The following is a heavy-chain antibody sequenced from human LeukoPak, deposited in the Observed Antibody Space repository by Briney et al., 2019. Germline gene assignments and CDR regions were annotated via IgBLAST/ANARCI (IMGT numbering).Heavy chain of an antibody. J-gene: IGHJ5*02. CDR3: ARGRQWLNWFDP. D-gene: IGHD5-24*01. Sequence: SQTLSLTCAISGDSMTSNTAAWNWIRQSPSRGLEWLGRTYYRSKWCNDYALSVKSRISINPDTSKNQFSLQLNSVTPEDTAVYYCARGRQWLNWFDPWGQGTLVTVFS. CDR1: GDSMTSNTAA. CDR2: TYYRSKWCN. V-gene: IGHV6-1*01.